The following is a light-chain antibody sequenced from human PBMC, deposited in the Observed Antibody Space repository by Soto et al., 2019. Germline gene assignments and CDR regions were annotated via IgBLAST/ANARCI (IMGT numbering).Light chain of an antibody. CDR3: QQFYDLPIT. CDR1: QDISDV. Sequence: DIQMTQSPSALSASVGGRVTITCQASQDISDVLNWYQQQPGKAPKVLIYDASKLQTGVPSRFSGRGSGKDFTFTISRLQPDDSGTYYCQQFYDLPITFGQGTRLEIK. V-gene: IGKV1-33*01. CDR2: DAS. J-gene: IGKJ5*01.